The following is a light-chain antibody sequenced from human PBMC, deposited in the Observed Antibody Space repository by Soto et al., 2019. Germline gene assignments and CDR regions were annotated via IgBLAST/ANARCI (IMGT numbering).Light chain of an antibody. CDR1: SSDVGNYNY. Sequence: QSAVTQSTAVSGSPGQSITIACTGTSSDVGNYNYFSWYLQHPGEVPKHILFNVNNRPSGASNRFSGSKSGNTASLTISGLQAEDEADYYCSSFTSSTTYVFGTGTKVPVL. CDR3: SSFTSSTTYV. J-gene: IGLJ1*01. CDR2: NVN. V-gene: IGLV2-14*01.